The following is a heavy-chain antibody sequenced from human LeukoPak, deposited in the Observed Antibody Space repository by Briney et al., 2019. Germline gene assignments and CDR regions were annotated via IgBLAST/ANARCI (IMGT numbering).Heavy chain of an antibody. CDR2: INCNGGCI. D-gene: IGHD2-21*01. V-gene: IGHV3-20*04. Sequence: GGSLRLSCAASGFTFDDYGMSWVRQAPGKGLEWVSGINCNGGCIGYADSVKGRFTISRDNAKNSLYLQMNSRRAEDTALYYCAREGAYCGGDCFPYYYYYMDVWGKGTTVTVSS. J-gene: IGHJ6*03. CDR1: GFTFDDYG. CDR3: AREGAYCGGDCFPYYYYYMDV.